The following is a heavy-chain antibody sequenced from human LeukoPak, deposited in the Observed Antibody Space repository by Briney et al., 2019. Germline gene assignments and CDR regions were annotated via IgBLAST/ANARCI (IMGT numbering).Heavy chain of an antibody. CDR2: ISPSSGGT. D-gene: IGHD2-2*01. V-gene: IGHV1-2*02. J-gene: IGHJ3*02. CDR1: GYTFTGYY. Sequence: GASVKVSCKASGYTFTGYYIHWVRQAPGQGLEWMGWISPSSGGTNYAQKFQGRVTMTRDTSISTAYMELSRLRSDDTAVYFCARVVVPADNVGAFDIWGQGTMATVSS. CDR3: ARVVVPADNVGAFDI.